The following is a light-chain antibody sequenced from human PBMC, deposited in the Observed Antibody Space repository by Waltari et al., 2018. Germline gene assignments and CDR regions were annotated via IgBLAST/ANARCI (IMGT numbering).Light chain of an antibody. CDR3: QSFDNMLSGGVV. CDR2: GNN. V-gene: IGLV1-40*01. CDR1: TANIGAAHD. J-gene: IGLJ2*01. Sequence: QSVLTQPPSVSGTPAQRVTIPCSGSTANIGAAHDVHCYQHLPGTAHNLLIYGNNNRPSGVHDRFSGSKSGTSASLAITGLQADDEADYFCQSFDNMLSGGVVFGGGTKLAVL.